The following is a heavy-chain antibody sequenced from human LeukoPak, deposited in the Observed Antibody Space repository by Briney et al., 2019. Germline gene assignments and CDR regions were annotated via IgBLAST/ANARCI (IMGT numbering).Heavy chain of an antibody. J-gene: IGHJ4*02. Sequence: GGSLRLSCAASGFNFSSYAMSWVRQAPGKGLEWVSDISGSGGSTYYAVSVKGRFTISRDNSKNTLYLQMNSLRAEDTAVYYCAKDLGAYCSGGSCYSPAYWGQGTLVTVSS. D-gene: IGHD2-15*01. CDR2: ISGSGGST. V-gene: IGHV3-23*01. CDR1: GFNFSSYA. CDR3: AKDLGAYCSGGSCYSPAY.